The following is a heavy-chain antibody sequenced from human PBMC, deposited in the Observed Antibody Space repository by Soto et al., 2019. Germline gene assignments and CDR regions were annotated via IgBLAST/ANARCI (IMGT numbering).Heavy chain of an antibody. Sequence: QVPLVQSGAEVKKPTSSVKVSCKASGGTFSSYIISWMRQAPGQGLEWMGGIIPLFGTADYAQKFQDRVTITADESTSTAYMELSSLRSEDTAVYYCARAYSSNRYWFDSWGQGTLVTVSS. CDR1: GGTFSSYI. CDR3: ARAYSSNRYWFDS. J-gene: IGHJ5*01. V-gene: IGHV1-69*01. CDR2: IIPLFGTA. D-gene: IGHD6-13*01.